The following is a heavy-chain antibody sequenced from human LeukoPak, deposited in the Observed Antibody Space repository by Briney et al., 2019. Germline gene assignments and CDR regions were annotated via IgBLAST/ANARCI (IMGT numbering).Heavy chain of an antibody. CDR3: ARRNSGYDRGPYYFDY. Sequence: PSETLPLTCTVSGGSISNSSYYWGWIRQPPGKGLEWIGSIYYSGSTYYNPSLKSRVTISVDTSKNQFSLKLSSVTAADTAVYYCARRNSGYDRGPYYFDYWGQGTLVTVSS. J-gene: IGHJ4*02. D-gene: IGHD5-12*01. CDR2: IYYSGST. CDR1: GGSISNSSYY. V-gene: IGHV4-39*01.